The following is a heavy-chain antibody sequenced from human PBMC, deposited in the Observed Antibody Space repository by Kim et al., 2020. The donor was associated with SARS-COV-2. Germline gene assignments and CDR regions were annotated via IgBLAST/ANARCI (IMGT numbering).Heavy chain of an antibody. CDR2: IYSGGST. CDR3: ARLGDSGGYYSSRTYFFHY. J-gene: IGHJ4*02. D-gene: IGHD3-22*01. V-gene: IGHV3-66*04. CDR1: GFTVSSYY. Sequence: GGSLRLSCAASGFTVSSYYMSWVRQAPGMGLEWVSVIYSGGSTYYADSVKGRFTISRDNSKNTLYLQMSSLRSDDTAVYYCARLGDSGGYYSSRTYFFHYWGQGTLVTVSS.